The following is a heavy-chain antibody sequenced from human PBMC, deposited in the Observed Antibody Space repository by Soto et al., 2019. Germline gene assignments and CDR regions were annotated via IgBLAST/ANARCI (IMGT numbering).Heavy chain of an antibody. D-gene: IGHD3-10*01. CDR2: ISSSSYI. CDR3: ARDARGPYYGMDV. V-gene: IGHV3-21*01. Sequence: PGGSLRLSCAASGFTFSSYSMNWVRQAPGKGLEWVSSISSSSYIYYADSVKGRFTISRDNAKNSLYLQMNSLRAEDTAVYYCARDARGPYYGMDVWGQGTTVTVSS. J-gene: IGHJ6*02. CDR1: GFTFSSYS.